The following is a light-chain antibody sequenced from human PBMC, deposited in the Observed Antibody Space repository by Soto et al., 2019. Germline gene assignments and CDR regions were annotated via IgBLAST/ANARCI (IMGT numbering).Light chain of an antibody. Sequence: QSALTQPASVSGSPRQSMTISCTGTSSDVGRYKLVSWYQQHPGKAPKLMIYDVSNRPSGVSNRFSGSKSGNTASLTISGIQAEDEADYYCSSYTTTTTLIFGGGTQLTGL. V-gene: IGLV2-14*03. J-gene: IGLJ2*01. CDR2: DVS. CDR1: SSDVGRYKL. CDR3: SSYTTTTTLI.